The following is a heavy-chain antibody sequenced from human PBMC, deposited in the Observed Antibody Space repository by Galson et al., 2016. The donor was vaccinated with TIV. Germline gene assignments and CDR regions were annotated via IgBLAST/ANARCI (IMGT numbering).Heavy chain of an antibody. Sequence: SLRLSCAASGFTFDEYAIHWVRHGPGKGLEWLSSISWNSDKKLYAASVKGRFTISRDNAKNSLSLQMNRLRPEVTAFYYCVKGAGRYSRSWYFDYWGQGALVTVSS. CDR3: VKGAGRYSRSWYFDY. D-gene: IGHD1-26*01. V-gene: IGHV3-9*01. CDR1: GFTFDEYA. CDR2: ISWNSDKK. J-gene: IGHJ4*02.